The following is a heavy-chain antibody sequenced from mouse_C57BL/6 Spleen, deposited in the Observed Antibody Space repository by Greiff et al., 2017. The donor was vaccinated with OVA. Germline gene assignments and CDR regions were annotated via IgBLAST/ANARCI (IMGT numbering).Heavy chain of an antibody. CDR2: IHPNSGST. D-gene: IGHD1-1*02. J-gene: IGHJ1*03. V-gene: IGHV1-64*01. CDR1: GYTFTSYW. Sequence: QVQLKQPGAELVKPGASVKLSCKASGYTFTSYWMHWVKQRPGQGLEWIGMIHPNSGSTNYNEKFKSKATLTVDKSSSTAYMQLSSLTSEDSAVYYCAREWSDWYFDVWGTGTTVTVSS. CDR3: AREWSDWYFDV.